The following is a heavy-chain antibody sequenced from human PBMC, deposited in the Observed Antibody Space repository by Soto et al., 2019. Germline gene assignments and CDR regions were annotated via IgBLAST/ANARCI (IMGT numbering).Heavy chain of an antibody. Sequence: QVQLVQSGAEVKKPGSSVKVSCKASGGTFSSYAISWVRQAPGQGLEWMGGIIPIFGTANYAQKFQGRVTITADESTSTASMELSSLRSEDTAVYYCARSGSWYGGSYVIDPYFDYWGQGTLVTVSS. V-gene: IGHV1-69*01. CDR2: IIPIFGTA. J-gene: IGHJ4*02. CDR3: ARSGSWYGGSYVIDPYFDY. D-gene: IGHD1-26*01. CDR1: GGTFSSYA.